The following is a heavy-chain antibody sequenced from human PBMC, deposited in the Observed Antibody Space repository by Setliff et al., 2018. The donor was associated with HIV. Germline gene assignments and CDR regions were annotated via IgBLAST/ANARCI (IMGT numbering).Heavy chain of an antibody. Sequence: SETLSLTCTVSGGSISFGCYYWSWIRQPAGKGLEWIGRMHTSGSTNYNPSLKSRVTMSLDTSKNQFSLKLSSVTAADTAIYYCARDVGGVHMATNFDFWGQGTLVTVSS. CDR1: GGSISFGCYY. CDR2: MHTSGST. J-gene: IGHJ4*02. CDR3: ARDVGGVHMATNFDF. D-gene: IGHD1-26*01. V-gene: IGHV4-4*07.